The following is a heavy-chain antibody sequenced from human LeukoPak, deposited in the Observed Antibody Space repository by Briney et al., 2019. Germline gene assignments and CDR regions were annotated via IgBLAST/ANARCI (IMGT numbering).Heavy chain of an antibody. J-gene: IGHJ4*02. V-gene: IGHV1-2*02. CDR3: ARTGDGSFDY. CDR1: GYTFTASY. Sequence: ASVKVSCKASGYTFTASYMHWVRQAPGQGLECMGWINPNSGGTNYAQKFQGKVTMTRDTSISTAYLELSNLSSDDTAVYYCARTGDGSFDYWGQGTLATVSS. CDR2: INPNSGGT. D-gene: IGHD2-15*01.